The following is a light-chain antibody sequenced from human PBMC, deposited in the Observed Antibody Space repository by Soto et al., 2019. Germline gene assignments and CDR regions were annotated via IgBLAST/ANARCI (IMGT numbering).Light chain of an antibody. CDR1: TSDVGGYNY. Sequence: QSALTQPRSVSGSPGQSVTISCTETTSDVGGYNYVSWYQHHPGKAPKLMIYDVSKRPSGVPDRFSGSKSGNTASLTISGLQAEDEADYYCCSYAGSSTFVFGTGTKLTVL. CDR2: DVS. V-gene: IGLV2-11*01. J-gene: IGLJ1*01. CDR3: CSYAGSSTFV.